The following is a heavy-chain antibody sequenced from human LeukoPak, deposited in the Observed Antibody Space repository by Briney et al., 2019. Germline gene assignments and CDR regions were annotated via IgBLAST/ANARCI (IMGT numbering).Heavy chain of an antibody. Sequence: PSETLSLTCAVYAGSFSGYYLSWIRQPPGKGLEWIGEINHSGSTNYNPSLKSRVTISVDTSKNQFSLKLSSVTAADTAMYYCARGFCSGGTCYSPPLDYWGQGTLVTVSS. D-gene: IGHD2-15*01. J-gene: IGHJ4*02. CDR2: INHSGST. CDR3: ARGFCSGGTCYSPPLDY. V-gene: IGHV4-34*01. CDR1: AGSFSGYY.